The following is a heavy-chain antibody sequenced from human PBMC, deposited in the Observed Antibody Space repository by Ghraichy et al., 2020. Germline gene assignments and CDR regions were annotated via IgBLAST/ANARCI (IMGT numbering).Heavy chain of an antibody. J-gene: IGHJ4*02. CDR1: GYTFTGYY. CDR3: ARALGYCSSTSCYSRMGH. Sequence: ASVKVSCKASGYTFTGYYMHWVRQAPGQGLEWMGWINPNSGGTNYAQKFQGRVTMTRDTSISTAYMELSRLISDDTAVYYCARALGYCSSTSCYSRMGHWGQGTLVTVSS. CDR2: INPNSGGT. V-gene: IGHV1-2*02. D-gene: IGHD2-2*01.